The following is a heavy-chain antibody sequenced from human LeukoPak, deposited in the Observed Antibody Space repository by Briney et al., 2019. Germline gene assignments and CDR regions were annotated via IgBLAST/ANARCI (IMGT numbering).Heavy chain of an antibody. D-gene: IGHD3-3*01. V-gene: IGHV4-61*02. CDR2: IYTSGST. Sequence: ASQTLSLTCTVSGGSISSGSYYWSWIRQPAGKGLEWIGRIYTSGSTNYNPSLKSRVTISVDTSKNQFSLKLSSVTAADTAVYYCARDTDDFWSGYQGGHFDYWGQGTLVTVSS. CDR3: ARDTDDFWSGYQGGHFDY. CDR1: GGSISSGSYY. J-gene: IGHJ4*02.